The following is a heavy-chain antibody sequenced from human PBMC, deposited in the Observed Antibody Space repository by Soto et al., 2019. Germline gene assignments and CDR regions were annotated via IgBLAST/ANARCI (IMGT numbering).Heavy chain of an antibody. V-gene: IGHV3-30-3*01. D-gene: IGHD2-2*01. J-gene: IGHJ6*02. CDR2: ISYDGSNK. Sequence: VAVISYDGSNKYYADSVKGRFTISRDNSKNTLYLQMNSLRAEDTAVYYCARVRKRRDPAAMSNYYYYGMDVWGQGTTVTVSS. CDR3: ARVRKRRDPAAMSNYYYYGMDV.